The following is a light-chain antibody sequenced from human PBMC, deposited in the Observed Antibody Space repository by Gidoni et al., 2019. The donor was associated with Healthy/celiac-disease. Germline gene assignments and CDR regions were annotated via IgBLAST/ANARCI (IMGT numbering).Light chain of an antibody. CDR2: QDS. CDR1: KLGDKY. CDR3: QAWDSTVV. V-gene: IGLV3-1*01. J-gene: IGLJ2*01. Sequence: SYELTQPPSLSVSPGQTASITCSGDKLGDKYACWYQQKPGQSPVLVIYQDSKPPSGIPGRFSGSNSGNTATLTISGTQAMDEADYYCQAWDSTVVFGGGTKLTVL.